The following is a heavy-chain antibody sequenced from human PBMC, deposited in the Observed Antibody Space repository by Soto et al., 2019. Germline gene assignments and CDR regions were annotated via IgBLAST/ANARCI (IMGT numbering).Heavy chain of an antibody. CDR1: GGTFSSYT. V-gene: IGHV1-69*01. Sequence: QVQLVQSGAEVRKPGSSVKVSCKTSGGTFSSYTISWARQAPGQGLEWMGGIIPMSGTANYAVKFQGRVTITADESTTTAYMELRRLRSEATAVDFCARMVEHLVGWFEPWGQGTLVTVSS. CDR2: IIPMSGTA. J-gene: IGHJ5*02. CDR3: ARMVEHLVGWFEP. D-gene: IGHD1-1*01.